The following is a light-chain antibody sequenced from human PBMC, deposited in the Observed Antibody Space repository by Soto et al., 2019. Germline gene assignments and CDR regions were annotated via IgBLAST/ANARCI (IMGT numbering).Light chain of an antibody. CDR3: SSYTSRNTLI. CDR2: EVT. Sequence: QSALTQPASVSGSPGQSITISCTGTNSDVGGHNYVSWYQRHPGKAPKLMIYEVTNRPSGVSNRFSGSKSGNTASLTISGLQAEDEADYFCSSYTSRNTLIFGGGTKLTVL. CDR1: NSDVGGHNY. J-gene: IGLJ2*01. V-gene: IGLV2-14*01.